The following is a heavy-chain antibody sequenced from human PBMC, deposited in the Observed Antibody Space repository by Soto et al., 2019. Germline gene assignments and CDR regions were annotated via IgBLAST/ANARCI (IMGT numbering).Heavy chain of an antibody. CDR2: MNPNSGNT. J-gene: IGHJ4*02. D-gene: IGHD2-21*02. Sequence: ASVKVSCKASGYTFTSYDINWVRQATGQGLEWMGWMNPNSGNTGYAQKFQGRVTMTRNTSISTAYMELSSLRSEDTAVYYCASGDLRGVTDYFDYWGQGTLVTVSS. V-gene: IGHV1-8*01. CDR3: ASGDLRGVTDYFDY. CDR1: GYTFTSYD.